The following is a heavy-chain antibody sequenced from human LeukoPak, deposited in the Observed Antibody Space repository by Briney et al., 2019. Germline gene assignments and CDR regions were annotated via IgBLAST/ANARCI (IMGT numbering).Heavy chain of an antibody. D-gene: IGHD3-10*01. CDR2: IYYSGST. J-gene: IGHJ5*02. CDR1: GGSFSSGGYY. Sequence: SQTLSLTCTVSGGSFSSGGYYWSWLRQHPGTGLEWIGYIYYSGSTYYNPSLKSRVTISVDTSKNQFSLKLSSVTAADTAVYYCARGITMVRGVTSPNWFDPWGQGTLVTVSS. V-gene: IGHV4-31*03. CDR3: ARGITMVRGVTSPNWFDP.